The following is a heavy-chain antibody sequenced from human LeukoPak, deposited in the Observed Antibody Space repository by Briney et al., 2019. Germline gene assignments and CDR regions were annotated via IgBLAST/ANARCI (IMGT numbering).Heavy chain of an antibody. D-gene: IGHD3-16*01. CDR2: IYSGGST. V-gene: IGHV3-66*01. Sequence: GGSLRLSCAASGFTVSSNYMSWVRQAPGKGLEWVSVIYSGGSTYYADSVKGRFTISRDNSKNTLYLQMNSLRAEDTAVYYCARYAVMGAFDIWGQGTMVTVSS. CDR3: ARYAVMGAFDI. CDR1: GFTVSSNY. J-gene: IGHJ3*02.